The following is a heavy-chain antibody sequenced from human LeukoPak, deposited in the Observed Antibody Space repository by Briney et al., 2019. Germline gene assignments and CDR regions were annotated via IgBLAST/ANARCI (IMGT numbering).Heavy chain of an antibody. V-gene: IGHV3-30*02. D-gene: IGHD3-10*01. CDR3: AKRGPNYGSGSYFDY. CDR1: GFTFSSYG. CDR2: IRYDGSNK. Sequence: GGSLRLSCAASGFTFSSYGMHWVRQAPGKGLEWVAFIRYDGSNKYYADSVKGRFTISRDNSKNTLYLQMNSLRAEDTAVYYCAKRGPNYGSGSYFDYWGQGTLVTVSS. J-gene: IGHJ4*02.